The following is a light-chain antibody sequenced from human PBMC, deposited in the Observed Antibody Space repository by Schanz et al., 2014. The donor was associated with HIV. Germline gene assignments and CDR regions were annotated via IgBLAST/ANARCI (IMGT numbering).Light chain of an antibody. V-gene: IGKV1-5*01. CDR1: QSISNW. CDR3: QQYNTKPYT. Sequence: DIQMTQSPSTLSASVGARVSISCRASQSISNWLAWYQQKPGKAPDLLIYEASILETGVPSRFSGSGSGTEFTLTISSLQPDDFATYYCQQYNTKPYTFGQGTKLEIK. J-gene: IGKJ2*01. CDR2: EAS.